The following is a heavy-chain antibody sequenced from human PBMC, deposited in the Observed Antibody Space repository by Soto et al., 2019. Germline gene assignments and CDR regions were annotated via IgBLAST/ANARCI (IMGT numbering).Heavy chain of an antibody. CDR1: GGSISSGGYS. J-gene: IGHJ5*02. V-gene: IGHV4-30-2*01. D-gene: IGHD7-27*01. CDR2: IYHSGST. CDR3: ARVPGP. Sequence: QLQLQESGSGPVKPSQTLSLTCAVSGGSISSGGYSWSWIRQPPGKGLEWIGYIYHSGSTYYNPSLKRRVTISVDRSKNQFSLKLSSVTAADTAVYYCARVPGPWGQGTLVTVSS.